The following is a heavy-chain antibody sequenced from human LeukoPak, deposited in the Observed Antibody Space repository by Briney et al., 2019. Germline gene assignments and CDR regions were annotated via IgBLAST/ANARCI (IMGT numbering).Heavy chain of an antibody. CDR1: GYKFTSYY. CDR2: INPSSGGT. J-gene: IGHJ4*02. D-gene: IGHD2-15*01. V-gene: IGHV1-46*01. CDR3: ASSGCSGGTCYFPDY. Sequence: ASVKVSCKASGYKFTSYYIHWVRQAPGQGLEWMGIINPSSGGTTYAQKFQGRVTMTRDTSTSTVYMDLSGLRSEDTAVYYCASSGCSGGTCYFPDYWGQGTLVTVSS.